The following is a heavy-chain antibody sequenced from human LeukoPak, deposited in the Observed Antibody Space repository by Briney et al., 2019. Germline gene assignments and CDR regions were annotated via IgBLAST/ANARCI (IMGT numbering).Heavy chain of an antibody. V-gene: IGHV3-7*01. CDR3: ARHLSGVTGYTYGRGIDY. CDR2: INQDESAK. J-gene: IGHJ4*02. CDR1: GFTFSRYW. Sequence: GGSLRLSCAASGFTFSRYWMSWVRQAPGKGLEWVASINQDESAKFYVDSVKGRFTISRDNAKNSLFLQMNSLRAEDTAVYYCARHLSGVTGYTYGRGIDYWGQGTLVTVSS. D-gene: IGHD5-18*01.